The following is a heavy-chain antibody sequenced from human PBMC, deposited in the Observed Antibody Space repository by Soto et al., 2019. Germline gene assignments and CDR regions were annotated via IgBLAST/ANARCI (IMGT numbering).Heavy chain of an antibody. J-gene: IGHJ4*02. Sequence: SETLSLTCTVSGASVITTNYYWAWIRQPPGKGLEWIGTIYYAGSTYYNPSLKSRITMSVDTSKNQFSLKLRSVTAADTALYYCAKDRTIFGVVNYFDYWGQGTLVTVSS. CDR2: IYYAGST. V-gene: IGHV4-39*02. CDR1: GASVITTNYY. CDR3: AKDRTIFGVVNYFDY. D-gene: IGHD3-3*01.